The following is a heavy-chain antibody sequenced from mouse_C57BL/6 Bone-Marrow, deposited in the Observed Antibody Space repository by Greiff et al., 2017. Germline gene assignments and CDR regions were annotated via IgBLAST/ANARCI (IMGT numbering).Heavy chain of an antibody. CDR1: GFTFSSYG. D-gene: IGHD3-1*01. CDR3: ARPEGATWYFDV. Sequence: EVQGVESGGDLVKPGGSLKLSCAASGFTFSSYGMSWVRQTPDKRLEWVATISSGGSYTYYPDSVKGRFTISRDNAKNTLYLQMSSLKSEDTAMYYCARPEGATWYFDVWGTGTTVTVSS. CDR2: ISSGGSYT. V-gene: IGHV5-6*01. J-gene: IGHJ1*03.